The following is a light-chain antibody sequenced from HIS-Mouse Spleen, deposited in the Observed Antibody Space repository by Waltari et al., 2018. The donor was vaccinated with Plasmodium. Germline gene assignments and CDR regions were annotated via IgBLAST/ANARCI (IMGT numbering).Light chain of an antibody. CDR1: SPNIGNNY. Sequence: QSVLTQPPSVSAAPGQTVTIPCPGTSPNIGNNYVSWYQQLPGTAPKLLIYDNNKRPSGIPDRFSGSKSGTSATLGITGLQTGDEADYYCGTWDSSLSAGVVFGGGTKLTVL. J-gene: IGLJ2*01. CDR2: DNN. V-gene: IGLV1-51*01. CDR3: GTWDSSLSAGVV.